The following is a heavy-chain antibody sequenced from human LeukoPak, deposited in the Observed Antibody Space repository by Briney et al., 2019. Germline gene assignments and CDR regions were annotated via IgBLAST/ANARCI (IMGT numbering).Heavy chain of an antibody. Sequence: GGSLRLSCAASGFTFSTNAMSWVRQAPGKGLEWVSAISGSGGSTYYADSVKGRFTISRDNSKNTLYLQMNSLRAEDTAVYYCAKGYGSGSYYNDYYFDYWGQGTLVTVSS. J-gene: IGHJ4*02. CDR1: GFTFSTNA. CDR3: AKGYGSGSYYNDYYFDY. D-gene: IGHD3-10*01. CDR2: ISGSGGST. V-gene: IGHV3-23*01.